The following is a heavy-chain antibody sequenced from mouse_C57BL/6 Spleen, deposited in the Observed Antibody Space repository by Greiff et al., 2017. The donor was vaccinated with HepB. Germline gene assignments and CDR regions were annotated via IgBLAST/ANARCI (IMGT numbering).Heavy chain of an antibody. V-gene: IGHV1-72*01. CDR3: SSGGYGNYVAWFAY. CDR2: IDPNSGGT. D-gene: IGHD2-10*02. Sequence: QVQLQQPGAELVKPGASVKLSCKASGYTFTSYWMHWVKQRPGRGLEWIGRIDPNSGGTKYNEKFKSTATLTVDKPSSTAYMQLSSLTSEDSAVYYCSSGGYGNYVAWFAYWGQGTLVTVSA. CDR1: GYTFTSYW. J-gene: IGHJ3*01.